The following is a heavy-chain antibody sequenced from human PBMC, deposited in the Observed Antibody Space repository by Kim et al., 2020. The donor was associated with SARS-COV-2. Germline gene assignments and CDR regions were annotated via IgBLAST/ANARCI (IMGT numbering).Heavy chain of an antibody. D-gene: IGHD1-26*01. CDR1: GFTFSSHA. CDR3: ARARGGSYYYGMDV. Sequence: GGSLRLSCAASGFTFSSHAMHWVRQAPGKGLEWGAGISYDGSNKYYADSVKGRFTISRDNSKNTLYLQMNSLRAEDTAVYYCARARGGSYYYGMDVWGQGTTVTVSS. CDR2: ISYDGSNK. J-gene: IGHJ6*02. V-gene: IGHV3-30-3*01.